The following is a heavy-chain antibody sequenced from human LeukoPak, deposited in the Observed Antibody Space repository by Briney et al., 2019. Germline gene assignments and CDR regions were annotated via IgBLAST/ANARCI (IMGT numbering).Heavy chain of an antibody. D-gene: IGHD2-2*01. CDR1: GFTFSSYA. CDR2: MSGSGGST. V-gene: IGHV3-23*01. CDR3: AKDSEEHCSSTSCLDY. J-gene: IGHJ4*02. Sequence: GGSLRLSCAASGFTFSSYAMSWVCQAPGKGLEWVSTMSGSGGSTYYADSVKGRFTISRDNSKNTLYLQMNSLRAEDTAVYYCAKDSEEHCSSTSCLDYWGQGTLVTVSS.